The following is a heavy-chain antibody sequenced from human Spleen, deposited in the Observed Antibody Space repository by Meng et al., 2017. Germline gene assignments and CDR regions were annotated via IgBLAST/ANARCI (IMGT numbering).Heavy chain of an antibody. V-gene: IGHV4-61*02. D-gene: IGHD2-8*02. CDR3: ARGRTPALLDYFDY. Sequence: SETLSLTCTVSGDSIRSGNFYWTWIRQPAGKALQWIGRISRGGVTDYDSSLRSRVTISLDTSKSQFSLTLNSVTAADTAVYFCARGRTPALLDYFDYWGQGTLVTVSS. CDR2: ISRGGVT. J-gene: IGHJ4*02. CDR1: GDSIRSGNFY.